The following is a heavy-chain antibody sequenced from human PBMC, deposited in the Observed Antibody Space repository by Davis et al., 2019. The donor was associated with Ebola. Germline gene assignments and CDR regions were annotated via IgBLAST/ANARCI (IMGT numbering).Heavy chain of an antibody. D-gene: IGHD2/OR15-2a*01. J-gene: IGHJ3*02. CDR1: GYTFTSYG. CDR2: INPSGGST. Sequence: AASVKVSCKASGYTFTSYGISWVRQAPGQGLEWMGIINPSGGSTSYAQKFQGRVTITRDTSTSTAYMELRSLRSDDTAVYYCARVSVLDAFDMWGQGTMVTVSS. CDR3: ARVSVLDAFDM. V-gene: IGHV1-18*01.